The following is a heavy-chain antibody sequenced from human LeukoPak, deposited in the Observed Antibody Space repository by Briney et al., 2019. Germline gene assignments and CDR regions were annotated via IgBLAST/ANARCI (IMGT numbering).Heavy chain of an antibody. CDR2: INPNSGGT. CDR1: GHTFTGYY. J-gene: IGHJ4*02. V-gene: IGHV1-2*02. D-gene: IGHD6-6*01. Sequence: ASVKVSCKASGHTFTGYYMHWVRQAPGQGLEWMGWINPNSGGTNYAQKFQGRVTMTRDTSISTAYMELSRLRSDDTAVYYCARDISSSSGGGYWGQGTLVTVSS. CDR3: ARDISSSSGGGY.